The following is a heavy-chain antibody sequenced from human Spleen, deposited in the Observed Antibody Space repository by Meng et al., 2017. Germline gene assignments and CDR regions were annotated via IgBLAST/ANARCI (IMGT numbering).Heavy chain of an antibody. Sequence: QVQLGQSGAEGKKPGASVKVSCKASGYTFIGYYIHWVRRAPGQGLEWMGIINPYGGSTNYAEKLQHRVSMTSDTSTNTVYMELSGLEFQDTAVYYCAREVRRGWFDPWGQGTLVTVSS. J-gene: IGHJ5*02. CDR1: GYTFIGYY. D-gene: IGHD3-10*01. CDR2: INPYGGST. V-gene: IGHV1-46*01. CDR3: AREVRRGWFDP.